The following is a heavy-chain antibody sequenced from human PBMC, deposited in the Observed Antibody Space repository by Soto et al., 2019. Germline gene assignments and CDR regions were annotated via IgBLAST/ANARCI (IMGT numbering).Heavy chain of an antibody. CDR3: ARDGMYTAMVSDAGDI. V-gene: IGHV3-21*01. Sequence: GGSLRLSCEASGFTFSSYSMNWVRQAPGKGLEWVSSISSSGSYIYYADSVKGRFTISRDNAKHSLYLQMNSLRAEDTAVYYCARDGMYTAMVSDAGDILSLATRVT. J-gene: IGHJ3*02. D-gene: IGHD5-18*01. CDR2: ISSSGSYI. CDR1: GFTFSSYS.